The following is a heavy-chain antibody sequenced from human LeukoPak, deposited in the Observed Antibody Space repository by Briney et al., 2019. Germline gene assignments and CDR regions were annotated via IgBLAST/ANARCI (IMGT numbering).Heavy chain of an antibody. CDR2: ISRSGNTI. D-gene: IGHD3-10*01. CDR1: GFTFNHYA. V-gene: IGHV3-48*03. J-gene: IGHJ3*02. CDR3: ARVATMVRVPLDALDI. Sequence: PGGSLRLSCEVSGFTFNHYAMSWVRQAPGKGLEWISYISRSGNTIYYADSVKGRFTTSRDNAKNSLYLQMNSLRVEDTAVYYCARVATMVRVPLDALDIWGQGTMVSVSS.